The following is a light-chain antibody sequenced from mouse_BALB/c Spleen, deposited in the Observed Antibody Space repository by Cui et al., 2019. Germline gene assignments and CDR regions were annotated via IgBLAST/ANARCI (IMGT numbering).Light chain of an antibody. J-gene: IGKJ4*01. V-gene: IGKV6-23*01. Sequence: DIVMPQSHKFMSTSVGDRVSIPCKASQDVGTAVAWYQQKPGQSPKLLIYWASTRHTGVPDRFTGSGSGTDFTLTISNVQSEDLADYFCQQYSSYPFTFGSGTKLEIK. CDR3: QQYSSYPFT. CDR2: WAS. CDR1: QDVGTA.